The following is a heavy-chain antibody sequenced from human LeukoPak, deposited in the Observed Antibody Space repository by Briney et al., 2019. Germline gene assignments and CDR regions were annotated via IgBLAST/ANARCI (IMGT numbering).Heavy chain of an antibody. CDR2: IRYDGSNK. CDR1: GFTFSSYG. CDR3: AKTSYDSSGYYYVRTHDAFDI. J-gene: IGHJ3*02. D-gene: IGHD3-22*01. Sequence: GGSLRLSCAASGFTFSSYGMHWVRQAPGKGLEWVAFIRYDGSNKYYADSVKGRFTISRDNSKNTLCLQMNSLRAEDTAVYYCAKTSYDSSGYYYVRTHDAFDIWGQGTMVTVSS. V-gene: IGHV3-30*02.